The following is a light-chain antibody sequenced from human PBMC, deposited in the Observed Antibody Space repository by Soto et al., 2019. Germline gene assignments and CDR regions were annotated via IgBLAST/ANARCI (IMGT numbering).Light chain of an antibody. CDR2: GAS. CDR1: QSVSSSY. Sequence: EIVLSQSPGTLSLSPGERATLSCRASQSVSSSYLAWYQQKPGQAPRLLIYGASSRATGIPDRFSGSGSGTDFTLTISSLEPEDFAVYYWQQRSNWPIITFGQGTRPEIK. V-gene: IGKV3D-20*02. CDR3: QQRSNWPIIT. J-gene: IGKJ5*01.